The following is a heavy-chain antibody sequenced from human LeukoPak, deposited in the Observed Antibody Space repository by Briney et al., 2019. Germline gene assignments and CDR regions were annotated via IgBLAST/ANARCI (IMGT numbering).Heavy chain of an antibody. CDR2: TYYRSRWYN. CDR1: GDSVSTNSAA. CDR3: ARDRDLGNYYDGMVV. D-gene: IGHD7-27*01. Sequence: SQTLSLTFAISGDSVSTNSAAWSWVRQSPSRGLEWLGRTYYRSRWYNDYAVSGKSRITIKSDTSKNQFSLQLNSVTPEDMAVYYCARDRDLGNYYDGMVVWGQGTTVTVSS. V-gene: IGHV6-1*01. J-gene: IGHJ6*02.